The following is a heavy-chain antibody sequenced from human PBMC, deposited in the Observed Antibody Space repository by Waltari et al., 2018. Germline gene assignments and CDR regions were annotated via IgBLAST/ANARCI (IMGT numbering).Heavy chain of an antibody. CDR2: ISSSSSYI. CDR3: ARHPARIFGVEIDP. J-gene: IGHJ5*02. CDR1: GFTFSSYS. D-gene: IGHD3-3*01. Sequence: EVQLVESGGGLVKPGGSLRLSCAASGFTFSSYSMNWVRQAPGKGLEWVSSISSSSSYIYYADSVKGRFTISRDNAKNSLYLQMNSLRAEDTAVYYCARHPARIFGVEIDPWGQGTLVTVSS. V-gene: IGHV3-21*01.